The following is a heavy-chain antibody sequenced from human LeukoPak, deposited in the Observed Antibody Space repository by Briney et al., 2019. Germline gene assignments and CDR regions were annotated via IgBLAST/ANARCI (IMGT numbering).Heavy chain of an antibody. CDR2: IKQDGSEK. V-gene: IGHV3-7*03. CDR1: GLTFSTYG. J-gene: IGHJ4*02. CDR3: ARVGGWLQVYFDY. D-gene: IGHD6-19*01. Sequence: GGSLRLSCAASGLTFSTYGMNWVRQAPGKGLEWVANIKQDGSEKYYVDSVKGRFTISRDNAKNLLYLQVNSLRAEDTAVYYCARVGGWLQVYFDYWGQGTLVTVSS.